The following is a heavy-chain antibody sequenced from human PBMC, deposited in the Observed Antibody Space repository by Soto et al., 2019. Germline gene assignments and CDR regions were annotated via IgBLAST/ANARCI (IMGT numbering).Heavy chain of an antibody. D-gene: IGHD5-12*01. Sequence: PGGSLRLSCAASGFTFSAYFMKWVRQAPGKGLEWVSSMSTNSYCIYYADSVKGRFTISRDNAKNSLYLQMNSLRAEDTAVYYCAKLNSGSMDYWGQGTLVTVSS. CDR2: MSTNSYCI. CDR3: AKLNSGSMDY. J-gene: IGHJ4*02. CDR1: GFTFSAYF. V-gene: IGHV3-21*01.